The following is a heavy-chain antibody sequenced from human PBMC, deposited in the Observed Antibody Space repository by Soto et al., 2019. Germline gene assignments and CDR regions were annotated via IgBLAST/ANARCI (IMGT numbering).Heavy chain of an antibody. J-gene: IGHJ4*02. CDR3: AKKWGVGTTTHFYFDY. CDR2: ISGSGSST. V-gene: IGHV3-23*01. CDR1: GFTFSGYG. D-gene: IGHD1-26*01. Sequence: PGGSLRLSCVASGFTFSGYGMSWVRQAPGKGLEWVSGISGSGSSTYYADSVKGRFAISRDQSKNTLYLQMNSLRADDTAIYYCAKKWGVGTTTHFYFDYWGPGTLVTVSS.